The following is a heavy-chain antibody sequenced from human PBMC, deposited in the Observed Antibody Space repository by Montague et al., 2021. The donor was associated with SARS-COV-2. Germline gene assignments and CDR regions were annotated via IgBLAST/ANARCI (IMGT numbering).Heavy chain of an antibody. D-gene: IGHD3-3*01. CDR1: GGSISSYY. Sequence: SETLSLTCTVSGGSISSYYWSWIRQPPGKGLEWIGNIYYSGSTNYNPSXXSRVTISVDTSKNQFSLKLSSVTAADTAVYYCARGPDHYDFWSGYYRPWFDPWGQGTLVTVSS. V-gene: IGHV4-59*01. J-gene: IGHJ5*02. CDR3: ARGPDHYDFWSGYYRPWFDP. CDR2: IYYSGST.